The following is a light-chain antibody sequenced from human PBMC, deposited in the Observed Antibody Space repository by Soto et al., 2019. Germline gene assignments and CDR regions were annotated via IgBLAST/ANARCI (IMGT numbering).Light chain of an antibody. Sequence: QSALTQPASVSVSPGQSITVSCTGTSSDVGGYNYVSWYQQHPDTAPRLIIYDVRYRPSGVSNRFSGSKSGNTASLTISGLQAEDEADYYCSAYTSSSTPYVFGSGTKVTVL. CDR3: SAYTSSSTPYV. CDR1: SSDVGGYNY. V-gene: IGLV2-14*03. J-gene: IGLJ1*01. CDR2: DVR.